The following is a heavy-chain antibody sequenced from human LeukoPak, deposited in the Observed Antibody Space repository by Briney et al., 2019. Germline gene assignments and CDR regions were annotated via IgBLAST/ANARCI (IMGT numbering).Heavy chain of an antibody. Sequence: PGRSLGLSCAASGFTFSSYGIHWVRQAPGKGLEWVAVIGYDGSKKYYADSVKGRFTISRDNSKNTLYLHMNSLRVEDTAVYYCARDRGGYCSGGTCYPGLLSYSMDVWGKGTTVTVSS. D-gene: IGHD2-15*01. V-gene: IGHV3-33*01. CDR2: IGYDGSKK. CDR1: GFTFSSYG. CDR3: ARDRGGYCSGGTCYPGLLSYSMDV. J-gene: IGHJ6*04.